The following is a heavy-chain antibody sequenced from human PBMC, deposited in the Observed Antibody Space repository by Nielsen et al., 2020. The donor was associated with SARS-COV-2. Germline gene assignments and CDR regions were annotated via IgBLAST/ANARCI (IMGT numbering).Heavy chain of an antibody. J-gene: IGHJ3*01. D-gene: IGHD2-15*01. CDR2: INPDGSEK. Sequence: GGSLRLSCAASGFTFSSLWMSWVRQVPGKGLEWVADINPDGSEKFYVDSVKGRFTISRDNAKNSMSLQMNSLRVEDTAVYYCARDWSRAADVWGQGTRVT. CDR1: GFTFSSLW. CDR3: ARDWSRAADV. V-gene: IGHV3-7*01.